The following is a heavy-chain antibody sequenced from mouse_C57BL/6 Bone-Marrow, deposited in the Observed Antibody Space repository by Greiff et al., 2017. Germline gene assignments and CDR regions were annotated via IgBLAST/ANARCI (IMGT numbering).Heavy chain of an antibody. J-gene: IGHJ2*01. CDR3: ARLLRDFDY. CDR1: GFTFSSYG. Sequence: EVKLMESGGDLVKPGGSLKLSCAASGFTFSSYGMSWVRQTPDKRLEWVATISSGGSYTYYPDSVKGRFTISRDNAKNTLYLQMSSLKSEDTAMYYCARLLRDFDYWGQGTTLTVSS. V-gene: IGHV5-6*01. CDR2: ISSGGSYT. D-gene: IGHD1-1*01.